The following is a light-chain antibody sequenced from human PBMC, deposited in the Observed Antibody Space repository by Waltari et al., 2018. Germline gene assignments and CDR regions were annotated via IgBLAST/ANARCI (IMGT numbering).Light chain of an antibody. V-gene: IGKV4-1*01. CDR3: EQYHTTPQT. CDR1: QSLLYSSNNKNY. Sequence: DIVMTQSPDSLAVSLGERATINCKSSQSLLYSSNNKNYLAWYQHKPGQPPKLLIYWASTREAGVPDRFSGSGSGAYFTLRISSLQTEDVAVYYCEQYHTTPQTVGPGTKVDIK. CDR2: WAS. J-gene: IGKJ3*01.